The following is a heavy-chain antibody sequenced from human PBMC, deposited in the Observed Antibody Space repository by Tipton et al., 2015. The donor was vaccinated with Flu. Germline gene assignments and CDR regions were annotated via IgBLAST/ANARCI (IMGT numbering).Heavy chain of an antibody. J-gene: IGHJ5*02. V-gene: IGHV3-7*01. CDR1: GFTFSNYY. CDR2: INQDGSAT. Sequence: SLRLSCAASGFTFSNYYMSWVRQAPGRGLEWLGNINQDGSATYQMGSVKGRFTISRDNAKNSLYLQMNSLRAEDTAVYYCGRDGGSAALDLWGQGTLVTGSS. CDR3: GRDGGSAALDL. D-gene: IGHD6-13*01.